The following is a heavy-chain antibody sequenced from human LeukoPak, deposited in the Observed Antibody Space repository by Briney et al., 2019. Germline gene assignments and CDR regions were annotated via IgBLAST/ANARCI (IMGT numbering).Heavy chain of an antibody. CDR1: GGSISSSSYY. D-gene: IGHD5-18*01. Sequence: SETLSLTCTVSGGSISSSSYYWGWIRQPPGKGLEWIGSIYHSGSTYYNPSLKSRVTISVDTSKNQFSLKLGSVTAADTAVYYCASPAMAFIDQGRYNYYYMDVWGKGTTVTVSS. CDR2: IYHSGST. CDR3: ASPAMAFIDQGRYNYYYMDV. V-gene: IGHV4-39*07. J-gene: IGHJ6*03.